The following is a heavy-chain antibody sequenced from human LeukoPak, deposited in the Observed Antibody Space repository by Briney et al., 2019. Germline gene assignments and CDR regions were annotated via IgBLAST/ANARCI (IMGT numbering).Heavy chain of an antibody. CDR1: GFAFSQFP. CDR2: ISHDGGNK. V-gene: IGHV3-30*03. J-gene: IGHJ4*02. D-gene: IGHD2-15*01. Sequence: GRSLRLSCVASGFAFSQFPVHWVRQAPGKRLEWVAFISHDGGNKKYGDSVKGRFTISRDNSKNTVYLQMNSLRPDDTALYYCARDHGSGSTDYFDYWGEGTLVTVSS. CDR3: ARDHGSGSTDYFDY.